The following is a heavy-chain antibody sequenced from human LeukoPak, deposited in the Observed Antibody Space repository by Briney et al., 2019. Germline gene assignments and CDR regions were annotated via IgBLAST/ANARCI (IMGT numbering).Heavy chain of an antibody. V-gene: IGHV5-51*01. D-gene: IGHD2-2*01. Sequence: KHGESLKISCKGSGYSFTSYWIGWVRQMPGKGLEWMGIIYPDDSGTRYSPSFQGQVTISADKSITTAYLQWSSLKASDTAMYYCSRGHCSSTTCPIGAFDYWGQGTLVTVSS. CDR1: GYSFTSYW. CDR2: IYPDDSGT. CDR3: SRGHCSSTTCPIGAFDY. J-gene: IGHJ4*02.